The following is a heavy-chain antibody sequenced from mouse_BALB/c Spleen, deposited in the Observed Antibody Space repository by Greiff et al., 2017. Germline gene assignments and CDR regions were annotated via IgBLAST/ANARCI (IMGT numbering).Heavy chain of an antibody. V-gene: IGHV1-82*01. Sequence: QVQLQQSGPELVKPGASVKISCKASGYAFSSSWMNWVKQRPGQGLEWIGRIYSGDGDTNYNGKFKGKATLTADKSSSTAYMQLSSLTSVDSAVYFCARGHYDCAMDYWGQGTSVTVSS. CDR1: GYAFSSSW. CDR2: IYSGDGDT. J-gene: IGHJ4*01. D-gene: IGHD1-2*01. CDR3: ARGHYDCAMDY.